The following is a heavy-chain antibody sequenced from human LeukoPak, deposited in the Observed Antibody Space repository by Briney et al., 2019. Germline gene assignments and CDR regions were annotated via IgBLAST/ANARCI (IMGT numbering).Heavy chain of an antibody. V-gene: IGHV4-59*01. CDR1: GGSISTYY. J-gene: IGHJ5*02. Sequence: SETLSLTCTVSGGSISTYYWSWIRQPPGKGLEWIGYFYYSGSTTYNPSLKSRVTISVDTSKNQFSLKLSSVAAADTAVYYCARDSPFGSTWGQGTLVTVSS. D-gene: IGHD3-3*01. CDR3: ARDSPFGST. CDR2: FYYSGST.